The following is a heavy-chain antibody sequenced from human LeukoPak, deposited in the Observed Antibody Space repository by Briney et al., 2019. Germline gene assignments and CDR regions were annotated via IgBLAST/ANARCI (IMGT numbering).Heavy chain of an antibody. J-gene: IGHJ4*02. CDR3: ARDDHYYDSSGYYGY. CDR1: GYTFTGYY. CDR2: INPNSGST. D-gene: IGHD3-22*01. Sequence: GASVKVSCKASGYTFTGYYMHWVRQAPGQGLEWMGWINPNSGSTNYAQKFQGRVTMTRDTSISTAYMELSRLRSDDTAVYYCARDDHYYDSSGYYGYWGQGTLVTVSS. V-gene: IGHV1-2*02.